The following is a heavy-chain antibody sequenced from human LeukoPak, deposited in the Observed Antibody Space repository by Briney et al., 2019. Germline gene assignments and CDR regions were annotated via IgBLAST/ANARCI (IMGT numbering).Heavy chain of an antibody. D-gene: IGHD1-26*01. V-gene: IGHV3-74*01. CDR2: INSDGYST. J-gene: IGHJ4*02. CDR3: ASPYSGSYYGFDY. CDR1: GFTLSSDW. Sequence: PGGSLRLSCAASGFTLSSDWMNWVRQTPRKGLGWVSRINSDGYSTSYADSVKGRFTISRDNAKNTLYLQMNSLRAEDTAVYYCASPYSGSYYGFDYWGQGTLVTVSS.